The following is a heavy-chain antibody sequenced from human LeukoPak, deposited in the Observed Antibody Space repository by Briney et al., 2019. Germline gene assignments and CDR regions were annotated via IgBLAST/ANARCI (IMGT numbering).Heavy chain of an antibody. CDR1: GGSISTSDYY. CDR3: ARRRNGVPYYFDY. V-gene: IGHV4-39*01. J-gene: IGHJ4*02. Sequence: PSETLSLTCTVSGGSISTSDYYWGWICQPPGKGLEWIGSFYYSGSTYYNPSLKSRLTISVDTSNNQFSLRLTSMTAADTAVYYCARRRNGVPYYFDYWGQGTLVTVSS. D-gene: IGHD1-1*01. CDR2: FYYSGST.